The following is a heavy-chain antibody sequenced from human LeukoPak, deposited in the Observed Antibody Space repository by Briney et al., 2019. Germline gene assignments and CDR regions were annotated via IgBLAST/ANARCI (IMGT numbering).Heavy chain of an antibody. J-gene: IGHJ4*02. CDR1: GDSVSSNSAA. CDR2: TYYKSKWYN. CDR3: AREGLAAAGTGYGFDY. V-gene: IGHV6-1*01. D-gene: IGHD6-13*01. Sequence: SQTLSLTCAISGDSVSSNSAAWNWIRQSPSRGLEWLGRTYYKSKWYNDYAVSVKSRITINPDTSKNQLSLHLNSVTPEDTVVYYCAREGLAAAGTGYGFDYWGQGTLVTVSS.